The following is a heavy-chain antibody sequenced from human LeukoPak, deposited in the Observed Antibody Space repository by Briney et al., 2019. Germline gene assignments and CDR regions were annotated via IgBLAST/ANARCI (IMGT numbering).Heavy chain of an antibody. Sequence: ASETLSLTCTVSGGSISSYYWSWIRQPPGKGLEWIGYIYYSGSTNYNPSLKSRVTISVDTSKNQFPLKLSSVTAADTAVYYCARTSAEAEDYYYYYYMDVWGKGTTVTVSS. J-gene: IGHJ6*03. CDR1: GGSISSYY. CDR2: IYYSGST. CDR3: ARTSAEAEDYYYYYYMDV. V-gene: IGHV4-59*08.